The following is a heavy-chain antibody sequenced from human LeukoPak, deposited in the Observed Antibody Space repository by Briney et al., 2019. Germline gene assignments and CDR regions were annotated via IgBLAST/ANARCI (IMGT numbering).Heavy chain of an antibody. D-gene: IGHD3-10*01. Sequence: SETLSLTCTVSGGSITTNTYYWGWIRQSPGKGLEWIGNLNYRGTTYYNPSLKGRVTTSLDTSKNHFSLKLSSVTTADTAVYYCARHPMVRGIIDGMDVWGQGTTVTVSS. CDR2: LNYRGTT. CDR1: GGSITTNTYY. J-gene: IGHJ6*02. V-gene: IGHV4-39*01. CDR3: ARHPMVRGIIDGMDV.